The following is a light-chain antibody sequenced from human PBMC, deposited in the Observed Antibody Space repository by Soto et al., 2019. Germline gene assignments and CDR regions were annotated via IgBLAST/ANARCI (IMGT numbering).Light chain of an antibody. CDR2: KAS. J-gene: IGKJ2*01. Sequence: DIQMTQYHSTLSASVGDRVTITCRASQSINSWLAWYQQKPGKAPKLLIYKASSLESGVPSRFSGSGSGTEFALTITSLQPDDFATYYCQHYNTYPYTFGQGTRLEIK. V-gene: IGKV1-5*03. CDR1: QSINSW. CDR3: QHYNTYPYT.